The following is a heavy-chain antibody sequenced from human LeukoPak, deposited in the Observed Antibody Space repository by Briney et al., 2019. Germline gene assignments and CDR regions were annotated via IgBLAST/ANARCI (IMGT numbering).Heavy chain of an antibody. V-gene: IGHV3-23*01. D-gene: IGHD3-22*01. J-gene: IGHJ4*02. CDR2: ISGSGGST. Sequence: GGSLRLSCAASGFTFSSYAMSWVRQAPGKGLEWVSAISGSGGSTYYADSVKGRFTISRDNSKNTLYLQMNSLRAEDTAVYYCARWTLQYCYDSSGYALDYWGQGTLVTVSS. CDR1: GFTFSSYA. CDR3: ARWTLQYCYDSSGYALDY.